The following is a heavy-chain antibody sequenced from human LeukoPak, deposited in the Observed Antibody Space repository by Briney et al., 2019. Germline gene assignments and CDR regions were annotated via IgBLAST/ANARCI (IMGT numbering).Heavy chain of an antibody. CDR2: MYYSGST. D-gene: IGHD5-18*01. CDR3: ARARHGYIYGYRPNELGHFFDY. V-gene: IGHV4-59*12. CDR1: GGSISSYY. Sequence: PSETLSLTCTVSGGSISSYYWSWIRQPPGKGLEWIGYMYYSGSTNYNPSLKSRVTISVDTSKNQFSLKLSSVTAADTAVYYCARARHGYIYGYRPNELGHFFDYWGQGTLVTVSS. J-gene: IGHJ4*02.